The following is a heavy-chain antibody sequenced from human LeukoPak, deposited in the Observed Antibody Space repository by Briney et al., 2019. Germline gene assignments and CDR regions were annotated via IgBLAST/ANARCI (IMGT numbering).Heavy chain of an antibody. J-gene: IGHJ4*02. CDR2: ISNDGTNK. V-gene: IGHV3-30*03. D-gene: IGHD1-26*01. Sequence: AGGSLRLSCAASGFTFISYAMHWVRQAPGKGLEWVAVISNDGTNKYYADSVKGRFTISRDDAKNSLYLQMNSLGAEDTARYYCARSPYSGSYGPFDYWGQGTLVTVSS. CDR3: ARSPYSGSYGPFDY. CDR1: GFTFISYA.